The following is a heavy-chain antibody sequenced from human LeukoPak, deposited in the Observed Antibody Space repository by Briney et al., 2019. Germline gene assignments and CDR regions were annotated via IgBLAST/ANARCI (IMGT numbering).Heavy chain of an antibody. J-gene: IGHJ4*02. V-gene: IGHV3-30*18. CDR1: GFTFSSYG. CDR3: AKFSLCSGGSCYSGIY. CDR2: ISYDGSNK. D-gene: IGHD2-15*01. Sequence: GRSLRLSCAASGFTFSSYGMHWVRQAPGKGLEWVAVISYDGSNKYYADSVKGRFTISRDNSKNTLYLQMNSLRAEDTAVYYCAKFSLCSGGSCYSGIYWGQGTLVTVSS.